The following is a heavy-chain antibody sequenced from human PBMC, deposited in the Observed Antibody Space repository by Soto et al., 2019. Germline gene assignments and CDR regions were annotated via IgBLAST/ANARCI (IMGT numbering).Heavy chain of an antibody. V-gene: IGHV1-18*01. CDR1: GYTFSSYH. CDR3: ARDLPPVDH. CDR2: ISAYNGNT. J-gene: IGHJ4*02. Sequence: QIQLVQSGAEVKKPGASVKVSCKASGYTFSSYHITWVRQAPGQGLEWMGWISAYNGNTNYAQNLQGRVTMTTDPSTSTASTELRSLRSDDTAVYYCARDLPPVDHGGQGTLVTVSS.